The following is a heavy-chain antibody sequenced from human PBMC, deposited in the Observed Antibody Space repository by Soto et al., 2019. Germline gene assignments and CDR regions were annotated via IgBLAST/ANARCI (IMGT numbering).Heavy chain of an antibody. CDR2: IKQDGSEK. CDR1: GLSFRSYW. D-gene: IGHD6-6*01. Sequence: GTLRLSCAVSGLSFRSYWMTWVRQAPGKGLEWVANIKQDGSEKYYVDSVKGRFTISRDNAKNSLYLQMNRLRAEDTAVYYCARDWYSSSSGSYFYYGMDVWGQGTTVTVSS. J-gene: IGHJ6*02. V-gene: IGHV3-7*01. CDR3: ARDWYSSSSGSYFYYGMDV.